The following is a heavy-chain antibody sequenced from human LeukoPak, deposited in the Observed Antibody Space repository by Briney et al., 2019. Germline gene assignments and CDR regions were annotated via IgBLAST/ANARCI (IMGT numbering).Heavy chain of an antibody. D-gene: IGHD2-15*01. CDR1: GFIFDDYA. CDR3: AKACGGTCSDAFDI. Sequence: GRSLRLSCATSGFIFDDYAMHWVRHAPGKGLEGVSGISWNSGSIGYADSVKGRFTISRDNAKNSLYLQMNSLRAEDMALYYCAKACGGTCSDAFDIWGQGTMVTVSS. V-gene: IGHV3-9*03. J-gene: IGHJ3*02. CDR2: ISWNSGSI.